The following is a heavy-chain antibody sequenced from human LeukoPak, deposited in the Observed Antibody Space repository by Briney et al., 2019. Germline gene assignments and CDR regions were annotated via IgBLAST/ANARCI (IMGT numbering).Heavy chain of an antibody. J-gene: IGHJ5*02. CDR3: ARGTSSSWYAWFDP. V-gene: IGHV3-21*01. D-gene: IGHD6-13*01. CDR2: ISSSSSYI. CDR1: GFTFSSYS. Sequence: LGGSLRLSCAASGFTFSSYSMNWVRQAPGKGLEWVSSISSSSSYIYYADSVKGRFTISRDNAKNSLYLQMNSLRAEDTAVYYCARGTSSSWYAWFDPWGQGTLVTVSS.